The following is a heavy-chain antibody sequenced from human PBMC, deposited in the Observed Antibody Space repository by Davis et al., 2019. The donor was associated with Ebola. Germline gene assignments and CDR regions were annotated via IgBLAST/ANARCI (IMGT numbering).Heavy chain of an antibody. J-gene: IGHJ4*02. Sequence: ASVKVSCKASGYTFTSYGISWVRQAPGQGLEWMGWISAYNGNTNYAQKLQGRVTMTTDTSTSTAYMELRSLRSDDTAVYYCARERGMIAVAGTSDYWGQGTLVTVSS. D-gene: IGHD6-19*01. CDR2: ISAYNGNT. V-gene: IGHV1-18*01. CDR1: GYTFTSYG. CDR3: ARERGMIAVAGTSDY.